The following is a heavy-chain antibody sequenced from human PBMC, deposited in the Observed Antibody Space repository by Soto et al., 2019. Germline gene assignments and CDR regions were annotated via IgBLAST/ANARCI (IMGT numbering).Heavy chain of an antibody. J-gene: IGHJ4*02. CDR2: ISPTANSI. D-gene: IGHD3-22*01. CDR3: AKNSRDGYSYDL. Sequence: PGGSLRLSCAASGFTFSSYGMHWVRQAPGKGPEWVSAISPTANSIYYAASVKGRFTISRDNSKSTLYLQMSSLRAEDTAVYYCAKNSRDGYSYDLWGQGTLVTVSS. V-gene: IGHV3-23*01. CDR1: GFTFSSYG.